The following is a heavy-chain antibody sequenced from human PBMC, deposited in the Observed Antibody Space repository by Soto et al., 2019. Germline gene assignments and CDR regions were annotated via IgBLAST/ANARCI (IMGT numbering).Heavy chain of an antibody. Sequence: PETLSLTCTVSGGSTSSFYCSWIRQPAGKGLEWSGRIYTSGSTNYNPSLKSRVTMSVDTSKNQFSLKLSSVTAADTAVYYCAGGTRDYDFWSGRGYYGMDVWGQGTTVTVSS. CDR3: AGGTRDYDFWSGRGYYGMDV. J-gene: IGHJ6*02. CDR2: IYTSGST. D-gene: IGHD3-3*01. CDR1: GGSTSSFY. V-gene: IGHV4-4*07.